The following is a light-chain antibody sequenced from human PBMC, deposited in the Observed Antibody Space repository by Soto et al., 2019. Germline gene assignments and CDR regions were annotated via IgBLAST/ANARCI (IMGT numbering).Light chain of an antibody. CDR1: RSVFHSPNGSDY. Sequence: LVMTQSPGSLAVSLGERATNNCTSSRSVFHSPNGSDYLAWYQQRPGQPPKVLIYWASTRESGVPDRFTGSGSGTDVTLTISGLQPEDVAIYYCQQYIPSRGTFGQGTKVEI. V-gene: IGKV4-1*01. CDR3: QQYIPSRGT. CDR2: WAS. J-gene: IGKJ1*01.